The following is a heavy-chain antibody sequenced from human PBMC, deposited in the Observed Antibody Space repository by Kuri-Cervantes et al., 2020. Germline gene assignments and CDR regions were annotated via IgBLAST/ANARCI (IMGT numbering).Heavy chain of an antibody. CDR3: ARDKYGSGLSGMDV. J-gene: IGHJ6*02. D-gene: IGHD3-10*01. CDR1: GGSISSGGYY. V-gene: IGHV4-31*03. Sequence: SQTLSLTCTVSGGSISSGGYYWSWIRQHPGKGLEWIGYIYYSGSTYYNPSLKSRVTISVDTSKNQFSLKLSSVTAADTAVYYCARDKYGSGLSGMDVWGQETTVTVSS. CDR2: IYYSGST.